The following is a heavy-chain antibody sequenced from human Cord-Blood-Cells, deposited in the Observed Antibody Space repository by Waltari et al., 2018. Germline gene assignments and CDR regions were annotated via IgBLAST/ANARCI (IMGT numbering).Heavy chain of an antibody. J-gene: IGHJ3*02. V-gene: IGHV4-34*01. CDR3: ARGGGRRSGWYVRDDACDI. Sequence: QVQLQQWGAGLLKPSETLSLTCAVYGGSFSGYYWSWIRQPPGKGLEWNGEINDSGSTNYNPSLKSRVTISVDTSKNQFSLKLSSVTAADTAVYYCARGGGRRSGWYVRDDACDIWGQGTMVTVSS. CDR2: INDSGST. D-gene: IGHD6-19*01. CDR1: GGSFSGYY.